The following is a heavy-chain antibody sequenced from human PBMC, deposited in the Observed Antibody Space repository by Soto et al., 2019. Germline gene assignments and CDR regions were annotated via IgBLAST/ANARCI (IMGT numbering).Heavy chain of an antibody. CDR1: GYTLTELS. D-gene: IGHD3-10*01. J-gene: IGHJ4*02. CDR3: ATDGYYGSGSRFDY. CDR2: FDPEDGET. V-gene: IGHV1-24*01. Sequence: ASVKVSCKVSGYTLTELSMHWVRQAPGKGLEWMGGFDPEDGETIYAQKFQGRVTMTEDTSTDTAYMELSSLRSEDTAVYYCATDGYYGSGSRFDYWGQGTLVTAPQ.